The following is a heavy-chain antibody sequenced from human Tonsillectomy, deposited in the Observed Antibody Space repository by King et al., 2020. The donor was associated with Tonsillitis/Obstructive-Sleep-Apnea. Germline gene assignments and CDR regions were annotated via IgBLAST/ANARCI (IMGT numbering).Heavy chain of an antibody. Sequence: VQLVESGGGLVQPGGSLRLSCAASGFTFRSYEMNWVRQAPGKGLEWVSFFISSGSTIYYADSVKGRFTISRDNAKNSLYLQINSLRAEDTAVYYCARGGRRREYYFDYWGQGTLVTVSS. V-gene: IGHV3-48*03. J-gene: IGHJ4*02. D-gene: IGHD3-10*01. CDR3: ARGGRRREYYFDY. CDR2: FISSGSTI. CDR1: GFTFRSYE.